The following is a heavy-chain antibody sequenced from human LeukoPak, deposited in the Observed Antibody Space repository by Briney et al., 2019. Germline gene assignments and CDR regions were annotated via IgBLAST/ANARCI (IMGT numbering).Heavy chain of an antibody. Sequence: SETLSLTCTVSGGSISGYYWSWIRQPAGKGLEWIGRIYSFGSTNYNPSLKSRVTMSVDTSKNQFSLGLSSVTAADTAVYYCARGLTMVFDYWGQGTLVTVSS. V-gene: IGHV4-4*07. CDR3: ARGLTMVFDY. CDR2: IYSFGST. CDR1: GGSISGYY. J-gene: IGHJ4*02. D-gene: IGHD3-10*01.